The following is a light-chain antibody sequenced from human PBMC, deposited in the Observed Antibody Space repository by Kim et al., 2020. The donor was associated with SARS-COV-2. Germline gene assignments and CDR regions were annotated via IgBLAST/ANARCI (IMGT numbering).Light chain of an antibody. V-gene: IGLV6-57*01. CDR2: EDN. J-gene: IGLJ3*02. Sequence: GTKVTISCTRSSGHIASNYVQWYQQRPGSSPTTVIYEDNQRPSGVPDRFSGSIDSSSNSASLTISGLKTEDEADYYCQSYDSSNWVFGGGTQLTVL. CDR1: SGHIASNY. CDR3: QSYDSSNWV.